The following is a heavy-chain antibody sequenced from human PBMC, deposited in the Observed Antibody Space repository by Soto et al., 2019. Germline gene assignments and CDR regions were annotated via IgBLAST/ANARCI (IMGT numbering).Heavy chain of an antibody. J-gene: IGHJ5*02. CDR1: GDSINSGTSF. V-gene: IGHV4-31*03. CDR2: VYYSGSS. Sequence: SETLSLTCTVSGDSINSGTSFWSWIRQHPGKGLEWIGNVYYSGSSYYNPSLKSRVTISVDTTKNQFSLQLRSVTAADTAIFYCAKLSCTSTTCYFPGWFDPWGQGTLVTVSS. CDR3: AKLSCTSTTCYFPGWFDP. D-gene: IGHD2-21*01.